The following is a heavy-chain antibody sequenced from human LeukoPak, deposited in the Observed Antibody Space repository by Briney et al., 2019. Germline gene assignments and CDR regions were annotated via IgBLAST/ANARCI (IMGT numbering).Heavy chain of an antibody. CDR1: GFTFSNAW. J-gene: IGHJ4*02. V-gene: IGHV3-15*01. D-gene: IGHD2-2*01. Sequence: PGGSLRLSCAASGFTFSNAWMSWVRQAPGKGLEWVGRIKSKTDGGTTDYAAPVKGRFTISKDDSKNTLYLQMNSLKTEDTAVYYCTTDDCSSTNCPGDWGQGTLVTVSS. CDR3: TTDDCSSTNCPGD. CDR2: IKSKTDGGTT.